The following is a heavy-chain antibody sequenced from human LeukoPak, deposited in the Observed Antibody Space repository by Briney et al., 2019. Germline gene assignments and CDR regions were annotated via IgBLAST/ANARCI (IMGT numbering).Heavy chain of an antibody. J-gene: IGHJ5*02. CDR3: ARDGRYNNYEGWFDP. Sequence: SETLSLTCTVSGGSISSSTYFWGWIRPPPGRRLAWVGNIYYSGTTYYILSLKRPVTISLDKHKNQFSLKLRSVTAADTAVYYRARDGRYNNYEGWFDPWGQGTLVTVSS. D-gene: IGHD4-11*01. CDR1: GGSISSSTYF. CDR2: IYYSGTT. V-gene: IGHV4-39*02.